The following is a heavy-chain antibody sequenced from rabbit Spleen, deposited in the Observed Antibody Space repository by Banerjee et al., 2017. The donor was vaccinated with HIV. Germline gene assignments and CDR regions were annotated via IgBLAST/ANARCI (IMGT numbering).Heavy chain of an antibody. J-gene: IGHJ6*01. Sequence: QEQLVESGGGLVQPEGSLTLTCTASGVSFSSNYYMCWVRQAPGKGLEWIACIGAGSGGTTYYANWAKGRFTISKTSSTTVTLQMTSLTAADTATYFCARDTSSSFSSYGMDLWGPGTLVTVS. CDR1: GVSFSSNYY. D-gene: IGHD1-1*01. CDR3: ARDTSSSFSSYGMDL. V-gene: IGHV1S45*01. CDR2: IGAGSGGTT.